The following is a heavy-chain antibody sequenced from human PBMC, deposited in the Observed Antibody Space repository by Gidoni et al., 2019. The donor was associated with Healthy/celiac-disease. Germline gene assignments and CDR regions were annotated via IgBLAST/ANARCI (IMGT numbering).Heavy chain of an antibody. V-gene: IGHV3-64D*06. CDR2: ISSNGGST. J-gene: IGHJ5*02. CDR1: GFPFSSYA. Sequence: EVQLVESGGGLVQPGGSLSLSCSASGFPFSSYAMHWVRQAPGKGLEYVSAISSNGGSTYYADSVKGRFTISIDNSKNTLYLQMSSLRAEDTAVYYCVKSPFGVVIAALNWFDPWGQGTLVTVSS. CDR3: VKSPFGVVIAALNWFDP. D-gene: IGHD3-3*01.